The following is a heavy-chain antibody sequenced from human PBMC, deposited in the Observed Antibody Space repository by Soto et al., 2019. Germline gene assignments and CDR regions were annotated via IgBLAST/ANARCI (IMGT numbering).Heavy chain of an antibody. CDR2: ISGSGGST. Sequence: GGSLRLSCAASGFTFSSFAMSWVRQAPGKGLEWVSAISGSGGSTYYADSVKGRFTISRDNSKNTLYLQMNSLRAEDTAVYYCAKAVFGVVIIDWFDPWGQGTLVTVSS. CDR3: AKAVFGVVIIDWFDP. V-gene: IGHV3-23*01. J-gene: IGHJ5*02. CDR1: GFTFSSFA. D-gene: IGHD3-3*01.